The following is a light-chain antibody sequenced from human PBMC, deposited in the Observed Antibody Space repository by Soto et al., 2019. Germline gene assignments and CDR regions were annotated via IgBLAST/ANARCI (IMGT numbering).Light chain of an antibody. CDR2: EVT. CDR3: SSHTSGDTRV. Sequence: QSVLTQPASVSCSPGQSIAISCTGTSSVVGGYDYVSWYQQHPDKAPKLIIYEVTKRPSGVSNRFSGSKSGNTASLTISGLQPDYEADYYCSSHTSGDTRVFGSGTKVTVL. J-gene: IGLJ1*01. V-gene: IGLV2-14*01. CDR1: SSVVGGYDY.